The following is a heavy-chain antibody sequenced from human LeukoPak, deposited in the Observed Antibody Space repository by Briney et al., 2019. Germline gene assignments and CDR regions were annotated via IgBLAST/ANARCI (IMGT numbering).Heavy chain of an antibody. CDR2: ISSRGDTI. D-gene: IGHD6-19*01. CDR1: GFTFSSYE. Sequence: AGGSLRLACTGSGFTFSSYEMNWVRQAPGKGLEWISYISSRGDTIYYADSVRGRFTLYRDNAKTSLYLQMNSLRVEDTAVYYCARGYASAWCDNWGQGALVTVSS. J-gene: IGHJ5*02. CDR3: ARGYASAWCDN. V-gene: IGHV3-48*03.